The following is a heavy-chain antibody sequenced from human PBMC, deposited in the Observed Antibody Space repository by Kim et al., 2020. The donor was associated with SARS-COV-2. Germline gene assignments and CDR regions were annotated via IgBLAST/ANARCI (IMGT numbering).Heavy chain of an antibody. CDR3: ARDAYSSTWSGPSGY. Sequence: DSVKGRFTIPRDNAKNSLYLQMNSLRAEDTAVYYCARDAYSSTWSGPSGYWGQGTLVTVSS. J-gene: IGHJ4*02. D-gene: IGHD6-13*01. V-gene: IGHV3-11*01.